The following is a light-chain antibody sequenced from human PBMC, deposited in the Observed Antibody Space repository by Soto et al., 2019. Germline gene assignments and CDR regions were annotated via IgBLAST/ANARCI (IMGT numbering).Light chain of an antibody. CDR3: SSFTTTNTPWV. CDR2: EVN. CDR1: SDDVGGYNY. V-gene: IGLV2-14*01. Sequence: QSVLTQPASVSGSPGQSITISCTGTSDDVGGYNYVSWYQQNPGNAPKLVIYEVNKRPSGVSNRFSGSKSGNTASLTISGLLAEDDASYFCSSFTTTNTPWVFGGGTKLTVL. J-gene: IGLJ3*02.